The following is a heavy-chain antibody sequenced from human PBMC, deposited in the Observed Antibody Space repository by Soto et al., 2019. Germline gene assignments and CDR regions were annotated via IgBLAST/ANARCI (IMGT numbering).Heavy chain of an antibody. V-gene: IGHV4-30-4*08. CDR2: IYYSGST. CDR1: GGSISSGDYY. D-gene: IGHD2-2*01. Sequence: SETLSLTCTVSGGSISSGDYYWSWIRQPPGKGLEWIGYIYYSGSTYYNPSLKSRVTISVDTSKNQFSLKLSSVTAADTAVYYCARDLAHCSSTSCSRMDVWGQGTTVTVYS. J-gene: IGHJ6*02. CDR3: ARDLAHCSSTSCSRMDV.